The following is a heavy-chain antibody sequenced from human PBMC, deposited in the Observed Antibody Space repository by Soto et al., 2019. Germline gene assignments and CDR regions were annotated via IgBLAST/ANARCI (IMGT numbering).Heavy chain of an antibody. CDR2: ISGYDGNT. CDR1: GYTFTNYG. Sequence: QVQLLQSGAEVKKPGASVKVSCKASGYTFTNYGISWVRQAPGQGLEWMGWISGYDGNTDYPQKLQGRVTMSTDTSTSPVYMELRSLRSDDTAVYYCARATPAGYGYTTLDYWGRGILVTVSS. D-gene: IGHD5-18*01. CDR3: ARATPAGYGYTTLDY. J-gene: IGHJ4*02. V-gene: IGHV1-18*01.